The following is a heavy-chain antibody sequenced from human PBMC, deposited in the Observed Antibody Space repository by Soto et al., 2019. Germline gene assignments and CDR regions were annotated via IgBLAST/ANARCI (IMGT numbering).Heavy chain of an antibody. CDR1: GYTFTSYG. CDR3: ARGRYGDY. V-gene: IGHV1-18*01. CDR2: ISAHNGNT. Sequence: QVHLVQSGAEVKKPGASVKVSCKGSGYTFTSYGITWVRQAPGQGLEWMGWISAHNGNTDYAQRLQGRVTVTRDASTSTAYMELRSLRSDDTAVYYCARGRYGDYWGQGALVTVSS. J-gene: IGHJ4*02. D-gene: IGHD1-1*01.